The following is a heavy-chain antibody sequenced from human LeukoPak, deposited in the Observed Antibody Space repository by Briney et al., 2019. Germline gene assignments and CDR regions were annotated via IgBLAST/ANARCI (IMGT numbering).Heavy chain of an antibody. Sequence: GASVTVSCKASGYTFTGYYMHWVRQAPGQGLAWMGWINPNSGGTNYAQKFQGRVTMTRDTSISTAYMELSRLRSDDTAVYYCARDPSGWTGWFDPWGQGTLVTVSS. CDR3: ARDPSGWTGWFDP. CDR2: INPNSGGT. CDR1: GYTFTGYY. D-gene: IGHD6-19*01. J-gene: IGHJ5*02. V-gene: IGHV1-2*02.